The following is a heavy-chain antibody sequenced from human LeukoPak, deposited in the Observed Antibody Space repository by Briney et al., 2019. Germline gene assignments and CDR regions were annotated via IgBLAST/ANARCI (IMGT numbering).Heavy chain of an antibody. V-gene: IGHV3-48*02. CDR3: ALTRPGC. Sequence: GGSLRLSCAASGFTFSNYNMNWVRQAPGKGLEWVSFISSSSTTIYYADSVKGRFTISRDNAKNSLYLQMNSLRDEDTAVYYCALTRPGCWGRGTLVTVSS. CDR1: GFTFSNYN. D-gene: IGHD3-9*01. J-gene: IGHJ4*02. CDR2: ISSSSTTI.